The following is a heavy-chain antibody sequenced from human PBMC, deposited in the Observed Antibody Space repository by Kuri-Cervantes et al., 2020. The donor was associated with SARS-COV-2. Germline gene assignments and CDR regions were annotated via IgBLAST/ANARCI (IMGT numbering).Heavy chain of an antibody. Sequence: SETLSLTCTVSGGSISSYYWSWIRQPPGKGLEWIGYIYYSGSTNYNPSLKSRVTISVDTSKNQFSLKLSSVTAADTAVYYCARGGWGDGYIDYWGQGTLATVSS. CDR3: ARGGWGDGYIDY. CDR1: GGSISSYY. V-gene: IGHV4-59*01. J-gene: IGHJ4*02. CDR2: IYYSGST. D-gene: IGHD5-24*01.